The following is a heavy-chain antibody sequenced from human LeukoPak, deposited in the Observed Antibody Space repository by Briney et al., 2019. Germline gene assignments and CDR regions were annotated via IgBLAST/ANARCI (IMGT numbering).Heavy chain of an antibody. D-gene: IGHD1-26*01. CDR2: ITSTSSYI. Sequence: PGGSLRLSCAASGFAFSTYSMNWVRQAPGKGLEWVSSITSTSSYIYYADSVKGRFTISRDNAKNSLYLQMNTLRAEGTAVYYCARVAGGSHHFDYWGQGTLVTVSS. V-gene: IGHV3-21*01. CDR1: GFAFSTYS. J-gene: IGHJ4*02. CDR3: ARVAGGSHHFDY.